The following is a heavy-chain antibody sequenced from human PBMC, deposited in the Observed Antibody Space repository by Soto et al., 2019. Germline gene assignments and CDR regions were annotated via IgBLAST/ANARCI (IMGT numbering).Heavy chain of an antibody. D-gene: IGHD2-21*02. Sequence: GGSLRLSCAASGFTFSGYAVSWVRQAPGKGLEWVSAISGSGGSTYYADSVKGRFTISRDNSKNTLYLQMNSLRAEDTAVYYCAKMLGGDLNHYYYYGMDVWGQGTTVTVSS. CDR1: GFTFSGYA. J-gene: IGHJ6*02. CDR2: ISGSGGST. CDR3: AKMLGGDLNHYYYYGMDV. V-gene: IGHV3-23*01.